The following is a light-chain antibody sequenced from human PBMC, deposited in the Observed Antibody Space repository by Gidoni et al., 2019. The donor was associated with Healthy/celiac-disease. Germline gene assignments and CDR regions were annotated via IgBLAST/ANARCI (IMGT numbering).Light chain of an antibody. Sequence: EIVLTQSPGTLSLSPGERPTLSCRASQSVSSSYLAWYQQKPGQAPRLLIYGASSRATGIPDRFSGSGSGTDFTLTISRLEPEDFAVYYCQQYGSSLYTFXQXTKLXIK. J-gene: IGKJ2*01. CDR2: GAS. CDR3: QQYGSSLYT. CDR1: QSVSSSY. V-gene: IGKV3-20*01.